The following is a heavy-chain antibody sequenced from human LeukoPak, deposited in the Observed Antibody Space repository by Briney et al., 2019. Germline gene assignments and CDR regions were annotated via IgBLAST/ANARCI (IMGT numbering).Heavy chain of an antibody. CDR3: ARDPLCSSGRSPHPPTGAEYFQH. D-gene: IGHD6-19*01. CDR2: ISSSSSYI. J-gene: IGHJ1*01. CDR1: GFTFSSYS. V-gene: IGHV3-21*01. Sequence: GGSLRLSCAASGFTFSSYSMNWVRQAPGKGLEWVSSISSSSSYIYYADSVKGRFTISRDNAKNSLYLQMNGLRAEDTAVYYCARDPLCSSGRSPHPPTGAEYFQHWGQGTLVTVSS.